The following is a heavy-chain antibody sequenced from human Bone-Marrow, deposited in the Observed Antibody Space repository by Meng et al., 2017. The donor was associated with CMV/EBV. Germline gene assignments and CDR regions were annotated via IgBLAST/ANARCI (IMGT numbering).Heavy chain of an antibody. J-gene: IGHJ4*02. CDR3: ARGSYCSGGSCYWGADY. CDR2: MNPNSGNT. V-gene: IGHV1-8*01. D-gene: IGHD2-15*01. Sequence: TFTSYDISWVRQATGQGLGWMGWMNPNSGNTGYAQKFQGRVTMTRNTSISTAYMELSSLRSEDTAVYYCARGSYCSGGSCYWGADYWGQGTLVTVSS. CDR1: TFTSYD.